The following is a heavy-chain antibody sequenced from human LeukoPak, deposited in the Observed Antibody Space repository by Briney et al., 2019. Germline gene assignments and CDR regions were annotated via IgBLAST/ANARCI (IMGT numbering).Heavy chain of an antibody. CDR2: IYTSGST. CDR3: AREGYDFWSGYGYYYGMDV. V-gene: IGHV4-4*07. Sequence: SETLSLTCTVSGGSISSYYWSWIRQPAGKGLEWIGRIYTSGSTNYNPSLKSRVNMSVDTSKNQFSLKLSSLTAADTAVYYCAREGYDFWSGYGYYYGMDVWGQGTTVTVSS. J-gene: IGHJ6*02. CDR1: GGSISSYY. D-gene: IGHD3-3*01.